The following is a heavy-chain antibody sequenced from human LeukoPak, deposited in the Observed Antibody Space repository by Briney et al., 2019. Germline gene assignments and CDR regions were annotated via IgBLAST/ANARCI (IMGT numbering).Heavy chain of an antibody. D-gene: IGHD3-16*01. J-gene: IGHJ3*02. V-gene: IGHV3-48*03. Sequence: GGSLRLSCEASGFSLSSYEMNWVRQAPGKGLEWVSHISSRGSTIYYADSVKGRFTISRDNAKNSLYLQMNSLRTEDTAVYYCARVGWVLRYAFDIGGQGTMVTVSS. CDR1: GFSLSSYE. CDR3: ARVGWVLRYAFDI. CDR2: ISSRGSTI.